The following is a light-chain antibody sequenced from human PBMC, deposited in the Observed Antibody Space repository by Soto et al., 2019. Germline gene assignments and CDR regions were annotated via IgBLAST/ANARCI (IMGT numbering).Light chain of an antibody. J-gene: IGLJ1*01. CDR1: SSDVGAYNY. CDR2: EVT. V-gene: IGLV2-14*01. CDR3: SSYTGSSTLYV. Sequence: QSVLTQPASVSGSSGQSITISCTGTSSDVGAYNYVSWYQQYPGKAPRLMISEVTSRPSGISNRFSGSKSGNSASLTISGLQAEDEADYYCSSYTGSSTLYVFGTGTKATVL.